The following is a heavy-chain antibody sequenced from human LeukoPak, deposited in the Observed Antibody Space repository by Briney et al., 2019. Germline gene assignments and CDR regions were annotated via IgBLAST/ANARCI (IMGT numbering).Heavy chain of an antibody. J-gene: IGHJ3*02. CDR2: VFHSGTT. V-gene: IGHV4-59*08. Sequence: SETLSLTCNVSGDSLTSNFWSWIRQTPGKGLEWIGYVFHSGTTNYSPSLKSRVAISLDTSKKQIYLRLASVTAADTALYYCARRMATVTDAFDIWGRGTMVSVSS. D-gene: IGHD5-24*01. CDR3: ARRMATVTDAFDI. CDR1: GDSLTSNF.